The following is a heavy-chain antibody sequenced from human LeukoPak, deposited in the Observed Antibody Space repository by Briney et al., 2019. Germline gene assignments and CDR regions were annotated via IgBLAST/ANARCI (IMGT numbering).Heavy chain of an antibody. J-gene: IGHJ5*01. V-gene: IGHV3-66*01. CDR3: ARAVAVAGDWGWFDS. CDR1: GFTISTNY. D-gene: IGHD6-19*01. CDR2: IYSGGTT. Sequence: GGSLRLSCAASGFTISTNYMSWVRQAPGKGLEWVSVIYSGGTTNYADSVKDRFFISRDNSANTLYLQMNSLRVEDTAVYYCARAVAVAGDWGWFDSWGQGTLVTVSS.